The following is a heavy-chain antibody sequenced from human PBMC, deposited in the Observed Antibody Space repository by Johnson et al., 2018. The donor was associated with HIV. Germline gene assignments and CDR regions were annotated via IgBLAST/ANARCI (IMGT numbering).Heavy chain of an antibody. Sequence: QMLLVESGGGVVQPGRSLRLSCAASGFNFNNYGMHWVRQAPGKGLEWVAVISYDGSNKYFADSVKGRFTISRDKSKNTLYLQMNSLRAEATAVYYCAKVRSGWSTGAFDIWGQGTMVTVSS. CDR2: ISYDGSNK. V-gene: IGHV3-30*18. CDR3: AKVRSGWSTGAFDI. J-gene: IGHJ3*02. D-gene: IGHD6-19*01. CDR1: GFNFNNYG.